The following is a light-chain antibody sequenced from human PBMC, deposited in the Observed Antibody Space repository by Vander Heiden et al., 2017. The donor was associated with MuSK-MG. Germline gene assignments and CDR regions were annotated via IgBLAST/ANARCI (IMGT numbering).Light chain of an antibody. J-gene: IGLJ2*01. CDR2: QDS. CDR1: KLGDKY. Sequence: SYELTQPPSVSVSPGQTASITCSGDKLGDKYACWYQQKPGQSPVLVIYQDSKRPSGIPDRFSGSNSGNTATLTISGTQAMDEADDYCQAWDSSTAPYVVFGGGTKLTVL. V-gene: IGLV3-1*01. CDR3: QAWDSSTAPYVV.